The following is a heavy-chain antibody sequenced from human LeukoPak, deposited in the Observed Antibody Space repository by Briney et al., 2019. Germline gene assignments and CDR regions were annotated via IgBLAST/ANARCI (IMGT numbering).Heavy chain of an antibody. CDR1: GGSISSGGYY. Sequence: SETLSLTCTVSGGSISSGGYYWSWIRQHPGKGLEWIGYIYYSGSTYYNPSLKSRVTISVDTSKNQFSLKLSSVTVADTAVYYCARANLDGGDAFDIWGQGTMVTVSS. J-gene: IGHJ3*02. CDR3: ARANLDGGDAFDI. CDR2: IYYSGST. V-gene: IGHV4-31*03. D-gene: IGHD3-16*01.